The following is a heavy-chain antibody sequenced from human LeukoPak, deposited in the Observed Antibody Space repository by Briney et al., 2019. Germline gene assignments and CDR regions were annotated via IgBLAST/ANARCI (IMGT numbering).Heavy chain of an antibody. D-gene: IGHD6-13*01. Sequence: GGSLRLSCAASGFTFSSYSMNWVRQAPGKGLEWVSSISSGSSYIYSTYYADSVKGRFTISRDNAKNSLYLQMNSLRADDTAVYYCARDPAANGPRQDYFDYWGQGTLVTVSS. CDR2: ISSGSSYI. J-gene: IGHJ4*02. CDR1: GFTFSSYS. V-gene: IGHV3-21*01. CDR3: ARDPAANGPRQDYFDY.